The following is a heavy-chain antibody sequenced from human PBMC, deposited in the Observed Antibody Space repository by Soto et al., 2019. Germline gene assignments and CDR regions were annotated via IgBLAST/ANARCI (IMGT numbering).Heavy chain of an antibody. J-gene: IGHJ5*02. CDR1: GFTFSSYA. D-gene: IGHD1-1*01. V-gene: IGHV3-23*01. Sequence: GGSLRLSCAASGFTFSSYAMSWVRQAPGKGLEWVSAISGSGGSTYYADSVKGRFTISRDNSKNTLYLQMNSLKAKDTAVYYCAKDSYNWNANWFDPWGQGTLVTVS. CDR3: AKDSYNWNANWFDP. CDR2: ISGSGGST.